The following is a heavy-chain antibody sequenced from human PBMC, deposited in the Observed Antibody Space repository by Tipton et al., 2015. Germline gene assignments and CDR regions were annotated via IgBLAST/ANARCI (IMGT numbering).Heavy chain of an antibody. CDR2: ISEKGDST. D-gene: IGHD2-2*03. J-gene: IGHJ4*02. CDR3: ANILLWINVDY. Sequence: SLRLSCAASGFIFSSYAMSWVRQAPGKGLEWVPTISEKGDSTYYADSVKGRFTISRDNSKNTLYLQMKSLRAEDTAVYYCANILLWINVDYWGQGTLVTVSS. CDR1: GFIFSSYA. V-gene: IGHV3-23*01.